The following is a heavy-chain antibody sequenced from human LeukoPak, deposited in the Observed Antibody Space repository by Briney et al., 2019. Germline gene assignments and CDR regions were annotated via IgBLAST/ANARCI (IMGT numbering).Heavy chain of an antibody. J-gene: IGHJ5*02. CDR3: AIHPRGDIGVLLTTDQSSA. CDR1: GFTFSNYN. V-gene: IGHV3-48*02. CDR2: ISSGSSTI. D-gene: IGHD2-15*01. Sequence: GGSLRLSCAASGFTFSNYNMNWVRQAPGKGLEWVSYISSGSSTIYYADSVKGRFTISRNNAKNSLYLQMNSLRDEDTALYYCAIHPRGDIGVLLTTDQSSAWGQGILVTVSS.